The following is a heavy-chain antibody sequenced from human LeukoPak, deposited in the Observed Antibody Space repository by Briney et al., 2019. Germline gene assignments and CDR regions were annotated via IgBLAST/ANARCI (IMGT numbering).Heavy chain of an antibody. CDR3: AKMVRGVYYYYGMDV. CDR2: INTNTGNP. CDR1: GYTFTSYA. V-gene: IGHV7-4-1*02. J-gene: IGHJ6*02. D-gene: IGHD3-10*01. Sequence: ASVKVSCKASGYTFTSYAMNWVRQAPGQGLEWMGWINTNTGNPTYAQGFTGRFVFSLDTSVSTAYLQISSLKAEDTAVYYCAKMVRGVYYYYGMDVWGQGTTVTVSS.